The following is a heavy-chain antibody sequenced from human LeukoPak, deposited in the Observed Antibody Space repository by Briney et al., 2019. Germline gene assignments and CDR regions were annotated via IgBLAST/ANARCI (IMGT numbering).Heavy chain of an antibody. D-gene: IGHD1-1*01. CDR2: IKTKSDDGTT. V-gene: IGHV3-15*01. Sequence: GGSLRLSCVAPGYTLTNAWMSCVRQAPGKGLEWVGLIKTKSDDGTTDYAAPVRGRFTISRDDSKNTLYLKMNSLKTEDTAAYYCDTGAANTGRFDIWGQGTMVTVSS. CDR1: GYTLTNAW. CDR3: DTGAANTGRFDI. J-gene: IGHJ3*02.